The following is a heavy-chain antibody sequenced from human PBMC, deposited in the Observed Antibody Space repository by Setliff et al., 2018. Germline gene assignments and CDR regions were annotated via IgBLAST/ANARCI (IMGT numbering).Heavy chain of an antibody. D-gene: IGHD6-19*01. CDR2: IHFRGTT. Sequence: PSETLSLTCIVSGGYIGGTSYYWGWIRQPPGKGLEWIGSIHFRGTTYYNPSPNSQVTISVETSKTQFSLNLNSVTAADTAVYYCARVGVTSGWAYWGLGTLVTVSS. J-gene: IGHJ4*02. CDR1: GGYIGGTSYY. CDR3: ARVGVTSGWAY. V-gene: IGHV4-39*01.